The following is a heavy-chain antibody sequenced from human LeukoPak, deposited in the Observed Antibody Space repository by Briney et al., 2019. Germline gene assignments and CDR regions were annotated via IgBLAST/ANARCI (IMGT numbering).Heavy chain of an antibody. Sequence: GGSLRLSCAASGFTFSSYWMSWVRQAPGKGLEWVANIKKDGGEKYSVDSVKGRFTISRDNAKTSLYLQMNSLRAEDTALYYCAKPAKTDYADYWGQGTLVTVSS. CDR1: GFTFSSYW. D-gene: IGHD1-14*01. V-gene: IGHV3-7*03. CDR2: IKKDGGEK. J-gene: IGHJ4*02. CDR3: AKPAKTDYADY.